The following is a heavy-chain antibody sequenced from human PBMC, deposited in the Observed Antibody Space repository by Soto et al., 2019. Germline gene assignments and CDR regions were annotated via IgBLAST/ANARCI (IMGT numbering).Heavy chain of an antibody. D-gene: IGHD6-13*01. V-gene: IGHV3-30-3*01. CDR1: GFTFSSYA. CDR3: ARSSSSYHGAFDI. Sequence: GGSLRLSCAASGFTFSSYAMHWVRQVPGKGLEWVAVISYDGSNKYYADSVKGRFTISGDNSKNTLYLQMNSLRAEDTAVYYCARSSSSYHGAFDIWGQGTMVPVSS. J-gene: IGHJ3*02. CDR2: ISYDGSNK.